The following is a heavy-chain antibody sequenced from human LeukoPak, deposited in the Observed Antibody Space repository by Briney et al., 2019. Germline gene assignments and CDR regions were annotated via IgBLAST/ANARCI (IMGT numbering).Heavy chain of an antibody. J-gene: IGHJ4*02. CDR2: IYHSGST. V-gene: IGHV4-30-2*01. CDR1: GGSISSGGYS. CDR3: ARQNTSRGARYYFDY. D-gene: IGHD3-10*01. Sequence: SETLSLTCAVSGGSISSGGYSWSWIRQPPGKGLEWIGYIYHSGSTYYNPSLKSRVTISVDRSKNQFSLKLSSVTAADTALYYCARQNTSRGARYYFDYWGQGTLVTVSS.